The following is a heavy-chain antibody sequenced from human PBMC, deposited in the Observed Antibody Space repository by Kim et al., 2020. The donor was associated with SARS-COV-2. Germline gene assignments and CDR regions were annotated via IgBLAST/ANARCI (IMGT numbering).Heavy chain of an antibody. Sequence: GGSLRLSCAASGFTFSSYGMHWVRQAPGKGLEWVAVISYDGSNKYYADSVKGRFTISRDNSKNTLYLQMNSLRAEDTAVYYCAKARTVTKRYYYYGMDVWGQGTTVTVSS. V-gene: IGHV3-30*18. J-gene: IGHJ6*02. CDR3: AKARTVTKRYYYYGMDV. D-gene: IGHD4-17*01. CDR2: ISYDGSNK. CDR1: GFTFSSYG.